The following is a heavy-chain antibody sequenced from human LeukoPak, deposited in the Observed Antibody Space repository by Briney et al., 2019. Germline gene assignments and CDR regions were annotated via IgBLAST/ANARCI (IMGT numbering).Heavy chain of an antibody. J-gene: IGHJ4*02. CDR3: ARRSCSGGICYYFDY. V-gene: IGHV4-39*01. D-gene: IGHD2-15*01. Sequence: KPSETLSLTCTVSGGSISSSSSCWGWIRQPPGKGLEWIGLIYYSGTTFYNPSLKSRVTISVDTSKNQFSLQLSSVTAADTAVYYCARRSCSGGICYYFDYWGQGTLVTVSS. CDR1: GGSISSSSSC. CDR2: IYYSGTT.